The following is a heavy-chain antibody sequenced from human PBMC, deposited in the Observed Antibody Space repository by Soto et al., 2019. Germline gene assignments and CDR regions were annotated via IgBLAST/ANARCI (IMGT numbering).Heavy chain of an antibody. CDR1: GYTFTTFW. Sequence: XESLRISCTGFGYTFTTFWISWVRQMPGKGLEWMGRIDPRDSQTNYSPSFQGHVTIPVDKSISTAYLQWDSLKASDTARYYCARLFCYTDTSDSWFDPWGQGNLV. D-gene: IGHD3-16*02. CDR3: ARLFCYTDTSDSWFDP. CDR2: IDPRDSQT. J-gene: IGHJ5*02. V-gene: IGHV5-10-1*01.